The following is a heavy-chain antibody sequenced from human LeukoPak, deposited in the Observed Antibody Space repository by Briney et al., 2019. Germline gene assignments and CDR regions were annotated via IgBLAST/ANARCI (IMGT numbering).Heavy chain of an antibody. CDR3: AINYSLDY. CDR1: GITYNNYA. V-gene: IGHV3-23*01. Sequence: PGGSLRLSCVASGITYNNYAMSWVRQGPGMGREWVSSISGAGGSTYYADSVKGRFTSSRDNSKKTLYLEMSSLRAEGAAVYYCAINYSLDYWGQGTLVTVSS. J-gene: IGHJ4*02. D-gene: IGHD2-21*01. CDR2: ISGAGGST.